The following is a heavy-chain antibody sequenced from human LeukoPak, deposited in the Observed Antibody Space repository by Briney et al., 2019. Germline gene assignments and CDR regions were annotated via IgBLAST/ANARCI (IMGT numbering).Heavy chain of an antibody. D-gene: IGHD5-18*01. CDR3: ARDSYGLDY. Sequence: PGRSLRLSYAASGFTFSSYAMHWVCQAPGKGLEWVAVIWYDGSNKYYADSVKGRFTISRDNSKNTLYLQMNSLRAEDTAVYYCARDSYGLDYWGQGTLVTVSS. V-gene: IGHV3-33*01. CDR2: IWYDGSNK. CDR1: GFTFSSYA. J-gene: IGHJ4*02.